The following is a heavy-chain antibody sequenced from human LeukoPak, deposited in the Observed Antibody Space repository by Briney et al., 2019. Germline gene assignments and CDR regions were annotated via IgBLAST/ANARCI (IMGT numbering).Heavy chain of an antibody. V-gene: IGHV3-30*18. D-gene: IGHD2-15*01. CDR2: ISYDGSNK. CDR1: GFTFSSYG. CDR3: AKAGVGSNSDY. J-gene: IGHJ4*02. Sequence: PGRSLRLSCAASGFTFSSYGMHWVRQAPGKGLEWVAVISYDGSNKYYADSVKGRFTISRDNSKNTLYLQMNSLRAEDTAVYYCAKAGVGSNSDYWGQGTLVTVSS.